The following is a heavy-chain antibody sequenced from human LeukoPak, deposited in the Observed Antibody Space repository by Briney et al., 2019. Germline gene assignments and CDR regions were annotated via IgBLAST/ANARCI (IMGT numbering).Heavy chain of an antibody. Sequence: GASVKVSFTASGCTFTSHGISWVRQAPGQGLEWMGWISAYNDNTNYAQKLQGRVTMTTDTSTSTAYMELRSLRSDDTAVYYCARAREDYYDSSGYDYWGQGTLVTVSS. V-gene: IGHV1-18*01. CDR2: ISAYNDNT. D-gene: IGHD3-22*01. CDR3: ARAREDYYDSSGYDY. CDR1: GCTFTSHG. J-gene: IGHJ4*02.